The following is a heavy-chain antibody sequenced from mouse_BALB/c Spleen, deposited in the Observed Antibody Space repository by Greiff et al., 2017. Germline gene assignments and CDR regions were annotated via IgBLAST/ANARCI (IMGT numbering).Heavy chain of an antibody. Sequence: VQLQQSGAELVRPGASVTLSCKASGYTFTDYEMHWVKQTPVHGLEWIGAIDPETGGTAYNQKFKGKATLTADKSSSTAYMELRSLTSEDSAVYYCTRGSSVYVMDYWGQGTSVTVSS. CDR2: IDPETGGT. D-gene: IGHD3-1*01. CDR1: GYTFTDYE. V-gene: IGHV1-15*01. J-gene: IGHJ4*01. CDR3: TRGSSVYVMDY.